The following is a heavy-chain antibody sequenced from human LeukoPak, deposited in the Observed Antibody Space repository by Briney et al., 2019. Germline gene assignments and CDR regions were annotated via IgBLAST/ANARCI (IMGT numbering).Heavy chain of an antibody. Sequence: PSETLSLTCTVSGGSISPYYWIWIRQPREKGLEWFGYMYYSGKTNYNPSLKSRVTISVSTSKNQFSLKLSSVTAADTAVYYCARSSGYYWYFDLWGRGTLVTVSA. CDR1: GGSISPYY. V-gene: IGHV4-59*13. D-gene: IGHD3-22*01. CDR2: MYYSGKT. J-gene: IGHJ2*01. CDR3: ARSSGYYWYFDL.